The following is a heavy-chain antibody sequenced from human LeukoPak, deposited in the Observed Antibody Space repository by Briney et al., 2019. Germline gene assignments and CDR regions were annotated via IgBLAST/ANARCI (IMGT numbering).Heavy chain of an antibody. J-gene: IGHJ2*01. CDR3: ARAEYYYDSSGYYRSYWYFDL. CDR2: IYYSGST. D-gene: IGHD3-22*01. Sequence: SETLSLTCTVSGGSISSYYWSWIRQPPGKGLEWIGYIYYSGSTNYNPSLKSRVTISVDTSKNQFSLKLSSVTAADTAVYYCARAEYYYDSSGYYRSYWYFDLWGRGTLVTVSS. CDR1: GGSISSYY. V-gene: IGHV4-59*08.